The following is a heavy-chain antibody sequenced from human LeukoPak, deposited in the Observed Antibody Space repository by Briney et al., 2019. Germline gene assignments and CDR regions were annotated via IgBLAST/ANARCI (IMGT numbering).Heavy chain of an antibody. V-gene: IGHV1-2*02. D-gene: IGHD2-2*01. J-gene: IGHJ5*02. CDR2: INPNSGGT. CDR1: GYTFTGYY. Sequence: ASVKVSCKASGYTFTGYYMHWVRQAPGQGLEWMGWINPNSGGTTYAQKFQGRVTMTRDTSISTAYMELSRLRSDDTAVYYCARSTSFQYNWFDPWGQGTLVTVSS. CDR3: ARSTSFQYNWFDP.